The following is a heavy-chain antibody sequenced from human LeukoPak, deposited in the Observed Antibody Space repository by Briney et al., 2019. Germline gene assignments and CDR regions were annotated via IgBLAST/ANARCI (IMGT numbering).Heavy chain of an antibody. D-gene: IGHD6-19*01. J-gene: IGHJ4*02. CDR3: ARDIAVAGSFEPFDY. Sequence: PGGTLRLSCAASGFTFSSYAMSWVRQAPGKGLEWVSAISGSGGSTYYADSVKGRFTISRDNSKNTLYLQMNSLRAEDTAVYYCARDIAVAGSFEPFDYWGQGTLVTVSS. V-gene: IGHV3-23*01. CDR2: ISGSGGST. CDR1: GFTFSSYA.